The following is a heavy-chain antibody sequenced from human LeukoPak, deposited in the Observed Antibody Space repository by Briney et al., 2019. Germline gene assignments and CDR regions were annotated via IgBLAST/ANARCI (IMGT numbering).Heavy chain of an antibody. D-gene: IGHD6-19*01. CDR2: ISGSGGST. V-gene: IGHV3-23*01. CDR3: ANILHSSGWLEGPFDY. Sequence: PGGSLRLSCAASGFTFSSYAMSWVRQAPGKGLEWVSAISGSGGSTYYADSVKGRFTISRDNSKSTLYLQMNSLRAEDTAVYYCANILHSSGWLEGPFDYWGQGTLVTVSS. J-gene: IGHJ4*02. CDR1: GFTFSSYA.